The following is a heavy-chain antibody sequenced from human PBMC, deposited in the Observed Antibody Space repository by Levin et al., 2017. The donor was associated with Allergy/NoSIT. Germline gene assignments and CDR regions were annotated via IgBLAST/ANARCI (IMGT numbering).Heavy chain of an antibody. J-gene: IGHJ3*02. CDR2: ISDSGST. CDR1: GGSVSSGSSY. Sequence: SETLSLTCTVSGGSVSSGSSYWSWIRQPPGKGLEWIGYISDSGSTNYNPSLKSRVTISIDTSKNHFSLNLTSATAADTAAYYCARDFYYDSRGYYNDAFDIWGQGTMVTVSS. V-gene: IGHV4-61*03. D-gene: IGHD3-22*01. CDR3: ARDFYYDSRGYYNDAFDI.